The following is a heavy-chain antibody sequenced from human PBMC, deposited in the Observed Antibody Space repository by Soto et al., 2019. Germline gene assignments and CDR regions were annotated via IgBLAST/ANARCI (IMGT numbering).Heavy chain of an antibody. CDR2: VYHTGNT. D-gene: IGHD1-20*01. J-gene: IGHJ4*02. CDR1: GVPITPYY. Sequence: SETLSLTCTVSGVPITPYYWTWIRHPPGKGLEWIGYVYHTGNTYYNPSLKSRVTISLDTSKNQVSLRLKSVTAADTAVYYCAREQYNWKLWGQGTMVTVYS. V-gene: IGHV4-59*01. CDR3: AREQYNWKL.